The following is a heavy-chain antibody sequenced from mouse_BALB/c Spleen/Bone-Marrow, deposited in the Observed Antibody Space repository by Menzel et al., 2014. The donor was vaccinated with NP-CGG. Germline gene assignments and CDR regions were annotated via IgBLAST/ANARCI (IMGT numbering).Heavy chain of an antibody. V-gene: IGHV1S56*01. D-gene: IGHD1-1*01. Sequence: QVQLQQSGPELVKPGASVRISCKPSGYTFTSYYIHWVKQRPGQGLEWIGWIYPGNVNTKYNEKFKGKATLTADKSSNTAYMQLSSLTSEDSAVYFCARGSSFDYWGQGTTLTVSA. CDR3: ARGSSFDY. CDR1: GYTFTSYY. CDR2: IYPGNVNT. J-gene: IGHJ2*01.